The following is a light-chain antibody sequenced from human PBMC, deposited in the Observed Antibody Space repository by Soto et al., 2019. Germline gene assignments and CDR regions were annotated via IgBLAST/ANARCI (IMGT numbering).Light chain of an antibody. CDR2: DAS. CDR1: QSVSSS. CDR3: QQRRNWTLS. V-gene: IGKV3-11*01. J-gene: IGKJ4*01. Sequence: EIVLTQSPITLSLSPGDRATLSCRASQSVSSSLAWYQQKPGQAPRLLIDDASNRATGSPARFSGSGSETDFNLTVISLEPEDFVVHYFQQRRNWTLSFGGGTKVEIK.